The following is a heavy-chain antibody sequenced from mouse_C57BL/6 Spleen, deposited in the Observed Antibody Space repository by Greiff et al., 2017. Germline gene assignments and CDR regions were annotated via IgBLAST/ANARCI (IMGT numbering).Heavy chain of an antibody. D-gene: IGHD2-4*01. CDR1: GFSFNTYA. J-gene: IGHJ2*01. CDR2: IRSKSNNYAT. V-gene: IGHV10-1*01. Sequence: EVQLQQSGGGLVQPKGSLKLSCAASGFSFNTYAMNWVRQAPGKGLEWVARIRSKSNNYATYYADSVKDRFTISRDDSESMLYLQMNNLKTEDTAMYYCVRHGGRYYDYDEGFDYWGQGTTLTVSS. CDR3: VRHGGRYYDYDEGFDY.